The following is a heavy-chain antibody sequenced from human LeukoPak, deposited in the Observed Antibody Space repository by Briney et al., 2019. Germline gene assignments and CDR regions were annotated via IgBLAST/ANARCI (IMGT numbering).Heavy chain of an antibody. D-gene: IGHD6-19*01. J-gene: IGHJ6*03. CDR2: INPISGDT. V-gene: IGHV1-2*02. CDR1: GYTFTGYY. Sequence: PVASVKVSCTASGYTFTGYYIHWVRQAPGQGLEWVGWINPISGDTNYAQTFQGRVTITRDTSISTAYMELSSLRSDDTAVYYCARDWLPTLYNMDVWGKGTTVTI. CDR3: ARDWLPTLYNMDV.